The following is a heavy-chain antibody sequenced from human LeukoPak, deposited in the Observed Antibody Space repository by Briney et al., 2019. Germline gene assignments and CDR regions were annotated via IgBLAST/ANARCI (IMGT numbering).Heavy chain of an antibody. CDR1: GYTFTSYY. Sequence: ASVTVSCTASGYTFTSYYMHWVRQAPGQGLEWMGRINPSGGSTSYAQKFQGRVTMTRDTSTSTVYMELSSLRSEDTAVYYCARDHCSGGSCYPDYWGQGTLVTVSS. V-gene: IGHV1-46*01. CDR2: INPSGGST. CDR3: ARDHCSGGSCYPDY. D-gene: IGHD2-15*01. J-gene: IGHJ4*02.